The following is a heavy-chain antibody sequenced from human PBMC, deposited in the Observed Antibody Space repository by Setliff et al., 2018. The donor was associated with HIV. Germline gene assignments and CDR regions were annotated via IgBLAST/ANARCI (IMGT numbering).Heavy chain of an antibody. CDR1: GFTFSNYC. J-gene: IGHJ4*02. CDR3: ARSSVNAQIYDY. D-gene: IGHD2-8*01. Sequence: PGGSLRLSCAASGFTFSNYCMSWVRQAPGKGLEWVGRVKIDINGEYTEYGAPVEGRFGNTKDESENTLYLQMNSLETEDTAVYYCARSSVNAQIYDYWGQGTLVTVSS. CDR2: VKIDINGEYT. V-gene: IGHV3-15*01.